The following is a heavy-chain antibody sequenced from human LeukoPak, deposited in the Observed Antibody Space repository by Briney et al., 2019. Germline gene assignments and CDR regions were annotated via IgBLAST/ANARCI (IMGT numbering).Heavy chain of an antibody. Sequence: PGGSLRLSCAASGFTFSSYAMHWVRQAPGKGLEYVSAISSNGGSTYYANSVKGRFTISRDNSKNTLYLQMGSLRAEDMAVYYCAKDSSDYYFDYWGQGTLVTVSS. J-gene: IGHJ4*02. CDR3: AKDSSDYYFDY. D-gene: IGHD3-22*01. CDR2: ISSNGGST. CDR1: GFTFSSYA. V-gene: IGHV3-64*01.